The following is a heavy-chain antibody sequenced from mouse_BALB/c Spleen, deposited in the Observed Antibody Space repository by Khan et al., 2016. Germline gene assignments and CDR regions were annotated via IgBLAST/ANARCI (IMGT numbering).Heavy chain of an antibody. V-gene: IGHV14-3*02. CDR2: IDPANGNT. J-gene: IGHJ3*01. CDR1: GCNIKDTH. D-gene: IGHD2-4*01. Sequence: VQLQQPGAELVKPGASVKLSCTASGCNIKDTHMHWVKQRPEQGLEWIGRIDPANGNTKYDPKFQGKATITADTSSNTAYLQLSSLTSEDTAVYYCARSPYDYDVGFAYWGQGTLVTVSA. CDR3: ARSPYDYDVGFAY.